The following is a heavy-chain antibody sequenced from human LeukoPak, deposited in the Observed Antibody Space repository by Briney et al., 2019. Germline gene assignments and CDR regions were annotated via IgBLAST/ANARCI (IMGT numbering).Heavy chain of an antibody. V-gene: IGHV4-39*07. CDR3: ARAPRPRGLYYYMDV. CDR1: GGSISSSSYY. Sequence: SETLSLTCTVSGGSISSSSYYWGWIRQPPGKGLEWIGSIYYSGSTYYNPSLKSRVTISVDTSKNQFSLKLSSVTAADTAVYYCARAPRPRGLYYYMDVWGKGTTVTVSS. J-gene: IGHJ6*03. CDR2: IYYSGST. D-gene: IGHD3-10*01.